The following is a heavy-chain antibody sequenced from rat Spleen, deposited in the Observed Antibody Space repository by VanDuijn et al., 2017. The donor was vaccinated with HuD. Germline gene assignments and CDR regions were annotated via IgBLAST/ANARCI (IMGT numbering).Heavy chain of an antibody. CDR1: GFTFSNSY. V-gene: IGHV5S23*01. D-gene: IGHD1-11*01. CDR3: ARGGGIDY. Sequence: EVQLVESGGGLVQPGRSLKLSCAASGFTFSNSYMAWVRQAPTKGLEWVASISTGGGNTYYRDSVKGRFTISRDNAKSTLYLQMDSLRSEDTATYYCARGGGIDYWGQGVMVTVSS. J-gene: IGHJ2*01. CDR2: ISTGGGNT.